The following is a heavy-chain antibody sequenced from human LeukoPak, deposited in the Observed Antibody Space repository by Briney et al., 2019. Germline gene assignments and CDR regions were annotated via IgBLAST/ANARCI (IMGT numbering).Heavy chain of an antibody. CDR3: ARVHHDILTGYYMGYGMDV. CDR2: MNPNSGNT. V-gene: IGHV1-8*01. CDR1: GYTFTSYD. Sequence: GSSVKVSCKASGYTFTSYDINWVRQATGQGLEWMGWMNPNSGNTGYAQKFQGRVTMTRNTSISTAYMELSSLRSEDTAVYYCARVHHDILTGYYMGYGMDVWGQGTTVTVSS. J-gene: IGHJ6*02. D-gene: IGHD3-9*01.